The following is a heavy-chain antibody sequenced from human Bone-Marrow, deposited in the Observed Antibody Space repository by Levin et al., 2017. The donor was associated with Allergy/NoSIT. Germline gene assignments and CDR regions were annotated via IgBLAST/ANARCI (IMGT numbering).Heavy chain of an antibody. CDR3: AKPPHVDIVATTHAFDI. CDR2: ISYDGSNK. D-gene: IGHD5-12*01. V-gene: IGHV3-30*18. CDR1: GFTFSSYG. J-gene: IGHJ3*02. Sequence: GGSLRLSCAASGFTFSSYGMHWVRQAPGKGLEWVAVISYDGSNKYYVDSVKGRFTISRDNSKNTLYLQMNSLRAEDTAVYYCAKPPHVDIVATTHAFDIWGQGTMVTVSS.